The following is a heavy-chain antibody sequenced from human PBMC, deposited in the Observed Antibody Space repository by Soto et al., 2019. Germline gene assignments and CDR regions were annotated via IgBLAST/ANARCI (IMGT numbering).Heavy chain of an antibody. J-gene: IGHJ4*02. D-gene: IGHD5-18*01. CDR2: IWYDGSNK. CDR3: ARDTQSLQPWFNFDY. CDR1: GFIFSTYG. Sequence: QVQLVESGGGVVQPGRSLRLSCAASGFIFSTYGMHWVRQAPGKGLEWVAVIWYDGSNKYYADSVKGRFTISRDNSKKTLYLQMNNLRAEDTAVYYCARDTQSLQPWFNFDYWGQGNLVTVSS. V-gene: IGHV3-33*01.